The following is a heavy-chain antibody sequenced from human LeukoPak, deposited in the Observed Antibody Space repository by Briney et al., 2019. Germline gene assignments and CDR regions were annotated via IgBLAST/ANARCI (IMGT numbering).Heavy chain of an antibody. J-gene: IGHJ4*02. CDR2: IYPGDADT. D-gene: IGHD4-11*01. V-gene: IGHV5-51*01. CDR3: ARQEGTTREGWFY. Sequence: PGESLKISCKGSGYSFSNYWIGWVRQMPGKGLEWIGIIYPGDADTKYSPSFQGQVTMSADKSIDTAYLQWSGLKASDTPMYYCARQEGTTREGWFYWGQGTLVTVSS. CDR1: GYSFSNYW.